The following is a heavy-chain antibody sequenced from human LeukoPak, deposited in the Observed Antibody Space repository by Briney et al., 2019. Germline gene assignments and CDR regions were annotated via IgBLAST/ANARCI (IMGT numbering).Heavy chain of an antibody. V-gene: IGHV1-2*04. Sequence: ASVKVSCKASGYTFTGYYMHWVRQAPGQGLEWMGWINPNSGGTNYAQKFQGWVTMTRDTSISTAYMELSSLRAEDTAVYYCASGRYCSGGSCSYLWGQGTLVTVSS. CDR2: INPNSGGT. D-gene: IGHD2-15*01. CDR3: ASGRYCSGGSCSYL. CDR1: GYTFTGYY. J-gene: IGHJ4*02.